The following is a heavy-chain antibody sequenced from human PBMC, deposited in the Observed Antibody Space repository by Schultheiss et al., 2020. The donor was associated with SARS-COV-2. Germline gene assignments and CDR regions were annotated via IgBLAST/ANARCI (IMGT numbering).Heavy chain of an antibody. CDR1: GGSISSSSYY. CDR2: INHSGST. V-gene: IGHV4-39*01. CDR3: ARGVGLRWYGRLFDY. J-gene: IGHJ4*02. Sequence: SETLSLTCTVSGGSISSSSYYWGWIRQPPGKGLEWIGEINHSGSTNYNPSLKSRVTISVDTSKNQFSLKLSSVTAADTAVYYCARGVGLRWYGRLFDYWGQGTLVTVSS. D-gene: IGHD4-23*01.